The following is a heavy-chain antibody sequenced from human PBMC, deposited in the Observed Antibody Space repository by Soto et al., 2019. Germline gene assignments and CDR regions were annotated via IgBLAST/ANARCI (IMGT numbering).Heavy chain of an antibody. CDR3: ARSGTGYCSSTSCYTVGGWFDP. J-gene: IGHJ5*02. D-gene: IGHD2-2*02. CDR2: IYYSGST. V-gene: IGHV4-39*01. Sequence: PSETLSLTCTVSGGSISSSSYYWGWIRQPPGKWLEWIGSIYYSGSTYYNPSLKSRVTISVDTSKNQFSLKLSSVTAADTAVYYCARSGTGYCSSTSCYTVGGWFDPWGQGTLVTVYS. CDR1: GGSISSSSYY.